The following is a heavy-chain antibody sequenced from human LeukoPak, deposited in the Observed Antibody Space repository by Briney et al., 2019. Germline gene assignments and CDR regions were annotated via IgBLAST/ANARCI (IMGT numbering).Heavy chain of an antibody. V-gene: IGHV4-34*01. CDR3: ASPAGFIVL. CDR2: IYYSGST. D-gene: IGHD2-8*01. Sequence: PSETLSLTCAVYGGSFSGYYWSWIRQPPGKGLEWIGSIYYSGSTYYNPSLKSRVTISVDTSKNQFSLKLSSVTAADTAVYYCASPAGFIVLWGQGTLVTVSS. CDR1: GGSFSGYY. J-gene: IGHJ4*02.